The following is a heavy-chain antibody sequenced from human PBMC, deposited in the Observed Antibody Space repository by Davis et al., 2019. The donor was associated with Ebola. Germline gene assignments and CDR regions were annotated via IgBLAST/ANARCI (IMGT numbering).Heavy chain of an antibody. D-gene: IGHD1-1*01. CDR3: ARAQFPTTSDH. V-gene: IGHV1-18*04. Sequence: AASVKVSCKASGYTFTHYGITWVRQAPGQGLEWMGWINPHNGNTNYAQNVQGRVIMTSDTATTTAYMEVGSLRSDDTAVYYCARAQFPTTSDHWGQGTLVTVSS. CDR1: GYTFTHYG. CDR2: INPHNGNT. J-gene: IGHJ4*02.